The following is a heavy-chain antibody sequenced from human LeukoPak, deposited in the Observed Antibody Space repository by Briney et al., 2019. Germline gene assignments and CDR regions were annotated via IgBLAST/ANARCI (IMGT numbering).Heavy chain of an antibody. D-gene: IGHD6-6*01. CDR1: GYTFTGYY. Sequence: GASVKVSCKASGYTFTGYYMHWVRQAPGQGLEWMGWINPNSGGTNYAQKFQGRVTMTRDTSISTAYMELSRLRSDDTAVYYCARWATFEYSSSFDYWGQGTLVTVSS. V-gene: IGHV1-2*02. CDR2: INPNSGGT. CDR3: ARWATFEYSSSFDY. J-gene: IGHJ4*02.